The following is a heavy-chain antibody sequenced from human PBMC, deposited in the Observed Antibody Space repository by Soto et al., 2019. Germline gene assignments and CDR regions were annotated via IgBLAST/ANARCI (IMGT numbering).Heavy chain of an antibody. Sequence: QAQLQQWGAGLLKPSETLSLTCAVYGGSFSGYYWSWIRQPPGKGLEWIGEINHSGSTNYNPSLKSRVTISVDTSKNQFSLKLSSVTAADTAVYYCARGGFYYYYYGMDVWGQGTTVTVSS. CDR3: ARGGFYYYYYGMDV. J-gene: IGHJ6*02. CDR1: GGSFSGYY. CDR2: INHSGST. V-gene: IGHV4-34*01.